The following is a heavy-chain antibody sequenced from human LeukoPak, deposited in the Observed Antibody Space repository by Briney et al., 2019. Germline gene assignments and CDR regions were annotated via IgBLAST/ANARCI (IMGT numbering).Heavy chain of an antibody. CDR3: ANHYGSGSYGF. CDR1: GFTFSSYA. CDR2: ISGSGGST. Sequence: GGSQRLSCVASGFTFSSYAMSWVRQAPGKGLEWVSAISGSGGSTYYADSVKGRFTISRDNSKNTLYLQMNSLRAEDTAVYYCANHYGSGSYGFWGQGTLVTVSS. V-gene: IGHV3-23*01. D-gene: IGHD3-10*01. J-gene: IGHJ4*02.